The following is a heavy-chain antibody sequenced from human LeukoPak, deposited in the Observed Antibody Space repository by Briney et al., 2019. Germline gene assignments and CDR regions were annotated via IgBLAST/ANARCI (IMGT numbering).Heavy chain of an antibody. J-gene: IGHJ4*02. D-gene: IGHD3-22*01. CDR2: IWYDGSNK. CDR3: ARGSPRYYYDSSGYPDATFDY. CDR1: GFTFSSYG. V-gene: IGHV3-33*08. Sequence: GGSLRLSCAASGFTFSSYGMHWVRQAPGKGLEWVAVIWYDGSNKYYADSVKGRFTISRDNSKNTLYLQMNSLRAEDTAVYYCARGSPRYYYDSSGYPDATFDYWGQGTLVTVSS.